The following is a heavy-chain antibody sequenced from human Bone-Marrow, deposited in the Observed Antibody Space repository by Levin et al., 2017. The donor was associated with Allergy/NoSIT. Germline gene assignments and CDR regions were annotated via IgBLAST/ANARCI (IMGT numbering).Heavy chain of an antibody. CDR1: GGSFSGYY. V-gene: IGHV4-34*01. CDR3: ARGDDIVVVRDNWFDP. D-gene: IGHD2-15*01. J-gene: IGHJ5*02. Sequence: ESLKISCAVYGGSFSGYYWSWIRQPPGKGLEWIGEINHSGSTNYNPSLKSRVTISVDTSKNQFSLKLSSVTAADTAVYYCARGDDIVVVRDNWFDPWGQGTLVTVSS. CDR2: INHSGST.